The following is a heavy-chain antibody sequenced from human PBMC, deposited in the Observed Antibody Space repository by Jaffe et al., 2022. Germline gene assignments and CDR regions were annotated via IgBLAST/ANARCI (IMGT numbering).Heavy chain of an antibody. CDR1: GYTFTSYA. CDR3: ARDDGIMITFGGVMTDTRHNWFDP. CDR2: INTNTGNP. Sequence: QVQLVQSGSELKKPGASVKVSCKASGYTFTSYAMNWVRQAPGQGLEWMGWINTNTGNPTYAQGFTGRFVFSLDTSVSTAYLQISSLKAEDTAVYYCARDDGIMITFGGVMTDTRHNWFDPWGQGTLVTVSS. J-gene: IGHJ5*02. D-gene: IGHD3-16*01. V-gene: IGHV7-4-1*02.